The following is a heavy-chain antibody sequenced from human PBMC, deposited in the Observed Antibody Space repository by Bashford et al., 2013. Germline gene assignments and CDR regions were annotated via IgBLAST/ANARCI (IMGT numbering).Heavy chain of an antibody. CDR2: IDWDDTK. V-gene: IGHV2-5*08. Sequence: SGPTLVKPTQTLTLTCTFSGFSLSTSGMRVSWIRQPPGKALEWLARIDWDDTKYYTPSLKNRLTITKDTSKNQVVLTLTDMAPVDTATYFCGHFDIFYNGTDIWGPGTTVTVSS. CDR1: GFSLSTSGMR. CDR3: GHFDIFYNGTDI. D-gene: IGHD3-9*01. J-gene: IGHJ6*02.